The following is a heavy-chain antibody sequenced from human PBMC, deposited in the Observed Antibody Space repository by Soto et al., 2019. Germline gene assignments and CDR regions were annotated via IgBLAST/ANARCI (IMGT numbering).Heavy chain of an antibody. J-gene: IGHJ4*02. CDR1: GYTFTNHY. CDR2: INPSGGKT. D-gene: IGHD3-10*01. CDR3: VRAEPNSGHGSSYSTLDD. Sequence: ASVKVSCKASGYTFTNHYIHWVRQGPGQGPEWMGTINPSGGKTDYAQKFKGRVTLTSDTPTSTVYMELRSLRSEDTAIYYCVRAEPNSGHGSSYSTLDDWGQGTLVTVSS. V-gene: IGHV1-46*01.